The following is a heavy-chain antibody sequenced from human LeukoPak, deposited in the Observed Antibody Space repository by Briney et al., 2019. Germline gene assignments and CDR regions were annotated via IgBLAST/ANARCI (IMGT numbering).Heavy chain of an antibody. CDR3: ARERAHDYSNSRIYYMDV. D-gene: IGHD4-11*01. V-gene: IGHV3-66*02. CDR1: GFTVNNNY. CDR2: IYSGGRT. Sequence: GGSLRLSCVASGFTVNNNYMNWVRQAPGKGLEWVSVIYSGGRTYYADSVKGRFTISRDSSKNTLSLQMNTLRAEDTAVYYCARERAHDYSNSRIYYMDVWGKGTTVIVSS. J-gene: IGHJ6*03.